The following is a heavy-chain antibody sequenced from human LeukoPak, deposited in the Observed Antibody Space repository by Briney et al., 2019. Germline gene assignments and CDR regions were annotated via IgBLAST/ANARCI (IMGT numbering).Heavy chain of an antibody. CDR2: IYPGDSDT. Sequence: GESLKISCKGSGYSFTSYWIGWVRQMPGKGLEWMGIIYPGDSDTRYSPSFQGQVTISADKSISTAYLQWSSLKASDTAMYYCARRGPRCTMVRGAQDWFDPWGQGTLVTVSS. CDR1: GYSFTSYW. D-gene: IGHD3-10*01. J-gene: IGHJ5*02. CDR3: ARRGPRCTMVRGAQDWFDP. V-gene: IGHV5-51*01.